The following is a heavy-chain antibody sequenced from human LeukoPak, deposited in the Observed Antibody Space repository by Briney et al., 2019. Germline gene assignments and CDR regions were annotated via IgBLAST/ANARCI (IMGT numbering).Heavy chain of an antibody. CDR2: ISSSTSVI. CDR3: AKAPDSSGYQGFDY. CDR1: GFTFSSFG. J-gene: IGHJ4*02. Sequence: GGSLRLSCAASGFTFSSFGMNWVRQAPGKGLDWISYISSSTSVIYYADSVKGRFTISRDNSKNTLYLQMNSLRAEDTAVYYCAKAPDSSGYQGFDYWGQGTLVTVSS. D-gene: IGHD3-22*01. V-gene: IGHV3-48*01.